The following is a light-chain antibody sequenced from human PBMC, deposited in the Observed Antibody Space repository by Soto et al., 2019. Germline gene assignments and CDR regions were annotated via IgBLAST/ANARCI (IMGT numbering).Light chain of an antibody. CDR1: TSNIGSNY. V-gene: IGLV1-47*01. CDR2: RNN. Sequence: QSVLTQPPSASGTPGQGVTISCSGSTSNIGSNYVYWYQQLPGTAPKLLIYRNNQRPSGVPDRFSGSKSGTSASLAFSGLRSVEEADYVCATWEDSLSSFVVFGTGTKVTVL. CDR3: ATWEDSLSSFVV. J-gene: IGLJ1*01.